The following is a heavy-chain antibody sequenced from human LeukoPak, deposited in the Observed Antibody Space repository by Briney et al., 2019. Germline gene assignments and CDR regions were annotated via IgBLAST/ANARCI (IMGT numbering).Heavy chain of an antibody. D-gene: IGHD3-10*01. Sequence: PSQTLSLTCTVSGGSISSGDYYWSWIRQPPWKGLEWIGYIYYSGSTYYNPSLKTRVTISVDTSQNQFSLKLSSVTAADTAVYYCARTYGSGSYYHWGQGTLVTVSS. CDR1: GGSISSGDYY. V-gene: IGHV4-30-4*08. J-gene: IGHJ5*02. CDR2: IYYSGST. CDR3: ARTYGSGSYYH.